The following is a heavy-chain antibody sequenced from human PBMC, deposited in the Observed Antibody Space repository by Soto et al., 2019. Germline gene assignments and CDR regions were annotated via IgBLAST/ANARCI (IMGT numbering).Heavy chain of an antibody. J-gene: IGHJ4*02. Sequence: QVQLVESGGGVVQPGRSLRLSCAASGFTFSTYGMHWVRQAPGKGLEWVAVIWYDGSNKYYTDSVKGRFTISRDNSRKTLYLQMNDLRAEEDRAVYYCARDGYFGAHGPGLDYWGQGSLVTVSS. CDR1: GFTFSTYG. CDR2: IWYDGSNK. CDR3: ARDGYFGAHGPGLDY. V-gene: IGHV3-33*01. D-gene: IGHD4-17*01.